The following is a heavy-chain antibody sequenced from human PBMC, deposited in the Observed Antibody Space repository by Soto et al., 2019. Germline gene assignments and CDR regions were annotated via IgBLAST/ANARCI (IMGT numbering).Heavy chain of an antibody. CDR1: GGPISSYY. J-gene: IGHJ4*02. D-gene: IGHD6-13*01. CDR3: ARLIAAAGTGILDY. Sequence: SETLSLTCTVSGGPISSYYWSWIRQPPGKGLEWIGYIYYSGSTNYNPSLKSRVTISVDTSKNQFSLKLSSVTAADTAVYYCARLIAAAGTGILDYWGQGTLVTVSS. V-gene: IGHV4-59*08. CDR2: IYYSGST.